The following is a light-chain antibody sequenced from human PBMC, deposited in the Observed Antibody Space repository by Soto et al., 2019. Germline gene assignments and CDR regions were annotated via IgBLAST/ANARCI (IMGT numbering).Light chain of an antibody. J-gene: IGLJ1*01. V-gene: IGLV2-14*01. CDR3: SSYTSSSISYV. CDR2: DVS. CDR1: SSDVGGYNY. Sequence: QSVRTQPASVSGSPGQSITISGTGTSSDVGGYNYVSWYQQHPGKAPKLMIYDVSNRPSGVSNRFSGSKSGNTASLTISGLQAEDEADYYCSSYTSSSISYVFGTGTKVTAL.